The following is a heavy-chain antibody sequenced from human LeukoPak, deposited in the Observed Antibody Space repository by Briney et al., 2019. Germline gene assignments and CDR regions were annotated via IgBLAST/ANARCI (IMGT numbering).Heavy chain of an antibody. CDR1: GYTFTSYD. CDR2: MNPNSGNT. Sequence: GASVKVSCKASGYTFTSYDINWVRQATGQGLEWMGWMNPNSGNTGYAQKFQGRVTITTDESTSTAYMELSSLRSEDTAVYYCARDGGLSYYYYMDVWGKGTTVTVSS. CDR3: ARDGGLSYYYYMDV. J-gene: IGHJ6*03. D-gene: IGHD3-16*02. V-gene: IGHV1-8*03.